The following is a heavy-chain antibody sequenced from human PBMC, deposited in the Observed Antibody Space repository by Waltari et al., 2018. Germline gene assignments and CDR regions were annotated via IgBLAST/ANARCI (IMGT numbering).Heavy chain of an antibody. CDR1: GFTVSRNW. V-gene: IGHV3-74*01. Sequence: EVQVVESGGGLVQPGGSLRLSCAASGFTVSRNWMHWVRQAPGKGLEWVSRINENGRTINYAGSVRGRFTISRDNTKNMLYLQMSSLRAEDTAIYYCARDFGGRNDYWSQGTLVTVSS. CDR3: ARDFGGRNDY. D-gene: IGHD2-15*01. J-gene: IGHJ4*02. CDR2: INENGRTI.